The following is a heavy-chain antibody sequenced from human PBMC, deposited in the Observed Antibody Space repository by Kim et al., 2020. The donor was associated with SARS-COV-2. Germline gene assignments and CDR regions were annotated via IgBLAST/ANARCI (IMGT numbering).Heavy chain of an antibody. Sequence: ASVKVSCKASGYTFTSYAMHWVRQAPGQRLEWMGWINAGNGNTKYSQKFQGRVTITRDTSASTAYMELSSLRSEDTAVYYCARDLWRRVLTIRSGMGHYGMDVWGQGTTVTVSS. V-gene: IGHV1-3*01. D-gene: IGHD3-10*01. CDR2: INAGNGNT. CDR3: ARDLWRRVLTIRSGMGHYGMDV. J-gene: IGHJ6*02. CDR1: GYTFTSYA.